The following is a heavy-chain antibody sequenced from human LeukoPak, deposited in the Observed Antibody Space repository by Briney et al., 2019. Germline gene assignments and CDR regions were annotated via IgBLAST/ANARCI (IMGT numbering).Heavy chain of an antibody. V-gene: IGHV4-59*01. D-gene: IGHD6-19*01. Sequence: SETLSLTCTVSGGSISSYYWSWIRQPPGKGLEWIGYIYYSGSTNYNPSLKSRVTISVDTSKNQFSLKLSSVTAADTAVYYCARGTSGWYLDYYYYMDVWGKGTTVTISS. J-gene: IGHJ6*03. CDR1: GGSISSYY. CDR3: ARGTSGWYLDYYYYMDV. CDR2: IYYSGST.